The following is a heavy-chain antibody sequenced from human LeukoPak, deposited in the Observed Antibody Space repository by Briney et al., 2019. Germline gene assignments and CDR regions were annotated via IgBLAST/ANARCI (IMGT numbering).Heavy chain of an antibody. J-gene: IGHJ6*02. D-gene: IGHD3-16*01. V-gene: IGHV4-31*03. CDR2: IYYSGST. Sequence: PSETLSLTCTVSGGSISNAGYYWSWIRQHPGKGLEWVGYIYYSGSTYYNPSLKTRVTISVDTSKNQFSLKLSSVTAADTAVYYWARAPLARDDYVSGRIASHWYYGMDVWGQGTTVTVSS. CDR3: ARAPLARDDYVSGRIASHWYYGMDV. CDR1: GGSISNAGYY.